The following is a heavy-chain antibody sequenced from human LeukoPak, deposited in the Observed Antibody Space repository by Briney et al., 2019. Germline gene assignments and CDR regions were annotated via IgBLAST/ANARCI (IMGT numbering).Heavy chain of an antibody. J-gene: IGHJ4*02. CDR3: ARDRKRGSSGWVLDY. Sequence: GASVKVSCKASGYTFTGYYMHWVRQAPGQGLEWMGCIHPNSGGTSYAQKFRGRVTMTRDTSISTAYMELSRLRSDDTAVYYCARDRKRGSSGWVLDYWGQGTLVTVSS. V-gene: IGHV1-2*02. CDR2: IHPNSGGT. D-gene: IGHD6-19*01. CDR1: GYTFTGYY.